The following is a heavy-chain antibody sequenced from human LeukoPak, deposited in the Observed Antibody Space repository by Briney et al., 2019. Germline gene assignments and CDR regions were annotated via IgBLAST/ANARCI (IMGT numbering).Heavy chain of an antibody. CDR1: GGSVSNGYYY. CDR3: ARAPQPTSYGDYGKRYFDL. V-gene: IGHV4-61*01. CDR2: IFHSGSI. Sequence: ETLSLTCTVSGGSVSNGYYYWSWIRQPPGEGLEWIGYIFHSGSINNNPSLKSRDTISVDTSKNQFSLKLTSVTAADTAVYYCARAPQPTSYGDYGKRYFDLWGRGTLVTVSS. J-gene: IGHJ2*01. D-gene: IGHD4-17*01.